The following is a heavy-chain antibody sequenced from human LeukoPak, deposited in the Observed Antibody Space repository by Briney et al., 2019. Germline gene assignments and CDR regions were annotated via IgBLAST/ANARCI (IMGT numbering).Heavy chain of an antibody. CDR2: ISGSGGST. Sequence: TGGSLRLSCAASGFTFSSYAMSWVRQAPGKGLEWVSAISGSGGSTYYADSVKGRFTISRDNSKNTLYLQMNSLRAEDTAVYYCAKTRVEDDYGDYDTGYYYYMDVWGKGTTVTVSS. D-gene: IGHD4-17*01. CDR1: GFTFSSYA. J-gene: IGHJ6*03. CDR3: AKTRVEDDYGDYDTGYYYYMDV. V-gene: IGHV3-23*01.